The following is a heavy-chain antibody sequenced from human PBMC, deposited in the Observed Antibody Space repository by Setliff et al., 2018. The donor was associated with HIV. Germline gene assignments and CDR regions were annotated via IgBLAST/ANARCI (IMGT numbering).Heavy chain of an antibody. D-gene: IGHD6-19*01. CDR3: ARYGSGWPLWYFDL. Sequence: ASVKVSCKASGYTFTNYGISWVRQAPGQGLEWMGWISAYNGNTNYAQKLQGRVTMTTDTSTSTAYMELRSLRSDDTAVYYCARYGSGWPLWYFDLWSRGTLVTVSS. J-gene: IGHJ2*01. CDR1: GYTFTNYG. CDR2: ISAYNGNT. V-gene: IGHV1-18*01.